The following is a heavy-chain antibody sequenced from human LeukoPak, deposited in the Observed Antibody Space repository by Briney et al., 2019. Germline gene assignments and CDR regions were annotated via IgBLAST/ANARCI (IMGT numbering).Heavy chain of an antibody. CDR3: ARGRGYYYDSSGHPEAFDI. J-gene: IGHJ3*02. D-gene: IGHD3-22*01. CDR2: INPSGGST. V-gene: IGHV1-46*01. Sequence: ASVKVSCKASGYTFTSYYMHWVRQAPGQGLEWMGIINPSGGSTSYAQKFQGRVTMTRDTSTSTVYMELSSLRSEDTAVYYCARGRGYYYDSSGHPEAFDIWGQGTMVTVSS. CDR1: GYTFTSYY.